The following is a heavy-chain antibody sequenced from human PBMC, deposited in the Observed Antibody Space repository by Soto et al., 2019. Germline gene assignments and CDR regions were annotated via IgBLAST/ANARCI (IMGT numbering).Heavy chain of an antibody. D-gene: IGHD3-10*01. Sequence: GASVKVSCKASGGTFTSYYMHWVRQAPGQGLEWMGIINPSGGSTSYAQKFQGRVTMTRDTSTSTVYMELSSLRSEDTAVYYCARDLYYYGSGSYYPLFDYWGQGTLVTVSS. CDR1: GGTFTSYY. CDR2: INPSGGST. V-gene: IGHV1-46*03. J-gene: IGHJ4*02. CDR3: ARDLYYYGSGSYYPLFDY.